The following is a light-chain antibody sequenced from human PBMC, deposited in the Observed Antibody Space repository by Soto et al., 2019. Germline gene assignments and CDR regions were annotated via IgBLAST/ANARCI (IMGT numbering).Light chain of an antibody. CDR3: QQYGSSPLT. V-gene: IGKV1-39*01. CDR1: QSISSY. J-gene: IGKJ4*01. CDR2: AAS. Sequence: DIQMTQSPSSLSASVGDGVTITCRASQSISSYVSWYQQKPGKAPKLLIYAASRLESGVPSRFSGSRSGTDFTLTISRLEPEDFAVYYCQQYGSSPLTFGGGTKVDIK.